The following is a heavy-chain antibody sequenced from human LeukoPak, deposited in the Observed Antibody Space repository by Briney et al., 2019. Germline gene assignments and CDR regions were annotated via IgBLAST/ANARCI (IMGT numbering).Heavy chain of an antibody. CDR1: GGSISSGGYY. J-gene: IGHJ2*01. CDR2: VTRNGDI. D-gene: IGHD1-1*01. CDR3: ARLSLMNPQLAYWYFDV. Sequence: PSETLSLTCTVSGGSISSGGYYWSWIRQPPGKGLEWIGEVTRNGDINYNPSLKSRVTLSLEASQNKFSLTVNSVSAADTAVYYCARLSLMNPQLAYWYFDVWGRGTLVTVSS. V-gene: IGHV4-39*01.